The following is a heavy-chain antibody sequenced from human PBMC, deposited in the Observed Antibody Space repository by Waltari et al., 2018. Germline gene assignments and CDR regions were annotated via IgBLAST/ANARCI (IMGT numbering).Heavy chain of an antibody. Sequence: QLQLQESGPGLVKPSETLSLTCTVSGGSISSSSYYWRWIRPPPGQGLEWIGSIDYSGSTYYNPSLKRRVTISVDTSKNQFSLKLSSVTAADTAVYYCASYIKGGAVAGKAGDYWGQGTMVTVSS. CDR1: GGSISSSSYY. V-gene: IGHV4-39*07. CDR3: ASYIKGGAVAGKAGDY. J-gene: IGHJ3*01. D-gene: IGHD6-19*01. CDR2: IDYSGST.